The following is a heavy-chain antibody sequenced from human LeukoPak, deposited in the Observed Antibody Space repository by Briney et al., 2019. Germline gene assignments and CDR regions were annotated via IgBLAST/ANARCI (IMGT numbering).Heavy chain of an antibody. CDR3: ARLGGTTATPFDY. J-gene: IGHJ4*02. CDR1: GGTFSSYT. V-gene: IGHV1-69*02. D-gene: IGHD4-17*01. CDR2: IIPILGIA. Sequence: SVKVSCKASGGTFSSYTISWVRQAPGQGLEWMGRIIPILGIANYAQKLQGRVTITADKSTSTAYMELSSLRSEDTAVYYCARLGGTTATPFDYWGQGTLVTVSS.